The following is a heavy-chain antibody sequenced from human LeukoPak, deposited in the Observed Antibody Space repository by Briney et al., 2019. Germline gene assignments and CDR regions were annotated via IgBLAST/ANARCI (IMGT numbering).Heavy chain of an antibody. Sequence: ASVKVSCKASGYTFTSYYMHWVRQAPGQGLEWRGIINPSGGSTSYAQKFQGRVTMTRDTSTSTVYMELSSLRSEDTAVYYCARENITMIVVRGGDYYYGMDVWGQGTTVTVSS. CDR1: GYTFTSYY. V-gene: IGHV1-46*01. J-gene: IGHJ6*02. CDR2: INPSGGST. D-gene: IGHD3-22*01. CDR3: ARENITMIVVRGGDYYYGMDV.